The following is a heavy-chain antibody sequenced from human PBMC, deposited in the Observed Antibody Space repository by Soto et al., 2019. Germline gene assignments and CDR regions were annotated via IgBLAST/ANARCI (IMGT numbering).Heavy chain of an antibody. Sequence: ASVKVSCKASGYTFTSYYMHWVRQAPGQGLEWMGIINPSGGSTSYAQKFQGRVTMTRDTSTSTVYMELSSLRSEDTAVYYCAGCPNLGSSRYYGMDVWGQGTTVTVSS. D-gene: IGHD7-27*01. CDR3: AGCPNLGSSRYYGMDV. V-gene: IGHV1-46*01. CDR2: INPSGGST. CDR1: GYTFTSYY. J-gene: IGHJ6*02.